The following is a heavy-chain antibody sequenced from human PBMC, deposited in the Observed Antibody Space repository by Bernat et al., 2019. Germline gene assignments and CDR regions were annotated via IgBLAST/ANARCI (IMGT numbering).Heavy chain of an antibody. CDR3: ANRFDPNCSGGSCYSGAGMDV. Sequence: VQLVESGGGVVQPGRSLRLSCAASGFTFSSYAMSWVRQAPGKGLEWVPAISGSGGSTYYADSVKGRFTISRDNSKNTLYLQMNSLRAEDTAVDYGANRFDPNCSGGSCYSGAGMDVWGQGTTVTVSS. CDR2: ISGSGGST. CDR1: GFTFSSYA. V-gene: IGHV3-23*04. J-gene: IGHJ6*02. D-gene: IGHD2-15*01.